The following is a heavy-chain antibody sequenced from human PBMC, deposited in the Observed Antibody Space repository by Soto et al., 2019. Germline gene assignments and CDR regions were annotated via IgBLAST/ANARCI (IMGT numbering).Heavy chain of an antibody. J-gene: IGHJ3*01. CDR3: VSSRSAIYGDAFDV. CDR1: GNSISSYF. V-gene: IGHV4-59*01. CDR2: IYDSGDT. Sequence: PSETLSLTCSVSGNSISSYFRSWIRQTPGKGLEWVGFIYDSGDTQYNPSLESRATISLDTSKSQFSLRLRSVTAADTAMYYCVSSRSAIYGDAFDVWGRGTMVTVS. D-gene: IGHD2-2*01.